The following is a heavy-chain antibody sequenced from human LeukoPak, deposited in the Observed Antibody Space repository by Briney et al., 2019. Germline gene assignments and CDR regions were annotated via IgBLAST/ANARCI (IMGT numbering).Heavy chain of an antibody. V-gene: IGHV1-2*02. Sequence: ASVKVSCKASGYTFTGYFMHWVRQGPGQGFEWMGWINPNSGDTNYAQKFQGRVSMTRDTSINTVYMELSSLRSDDTAVCYCGRDVRHTYDYWGQGTLVTVSS. J-gene: IGHJ4*02. CDR1: GYTFTGYF. CDR3: GRDVRHTYDY. CDR2: INPNSGDT. D-gene: IGHD3-10*02.